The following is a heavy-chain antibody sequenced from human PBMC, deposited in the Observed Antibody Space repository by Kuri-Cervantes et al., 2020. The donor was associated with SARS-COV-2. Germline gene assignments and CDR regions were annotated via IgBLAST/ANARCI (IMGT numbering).Heavy chain of an antibody. D-gene: IGHD1-26*01. J-gene: IGHJ3*02. V-gene: IGHV4-59*01. CDR2: IYYSGST. CDR1: GGSISSYY. Sequence: ESLVISFTVSGGSISSYYWSWIRQPPGKGLEWIGYIYYSGSTNYNPSLKSRVTISVDTSKNQFSLKLSSVTAADTAVYYCARDGWSGSNGAFDIWGQGTMVTVSS. CDR3: ARDGWSGSNGAFDI.